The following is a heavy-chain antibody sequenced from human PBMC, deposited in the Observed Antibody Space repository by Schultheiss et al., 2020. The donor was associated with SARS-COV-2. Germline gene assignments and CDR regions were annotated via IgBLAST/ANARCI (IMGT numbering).Heavy chain of an antibody. V-gene: IGHV4-4*02. CDR1: GDSISSSYW. Sequence: SETLSLTCTVSGDSISSSYWWSWVRQSPEKGLEWIGEIFHSGSTNHNPSLKSRLIISTDKSKNQFSLKLTSVTAADTAVYYCAREGDVVVPAAMRGGWFDPWGQGTLVTVSS. CDR2: IFHSGST. J-gene: IGHJ5*02. CDR3: AREGDVVVPAAMRGGWFDP. D-gene: IGHD2-2*01.